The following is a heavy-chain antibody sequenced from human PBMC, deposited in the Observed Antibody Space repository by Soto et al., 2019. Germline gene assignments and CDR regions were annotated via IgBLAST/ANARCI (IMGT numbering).Heavy chain of an antibody. CDR2: ISATGGST. CDR1: GFTFSSYA. CDR3: AKSLHDFWSGPST. J-gene: IGHJ5*02. Sequence: LLESGGGLVQPGGSLRLSCAASGFTFSSYAMSWVRQAPGKGLEWVSGISATGGSTYHADSVKGRFTISRDNSKNTLYLQMSSLGAEDTAVYFCAKSLHDFWSGPSTWGQGTLVTVSS. V-gene: IGHV3-23*01. D-gene: IGHD3-3*01.